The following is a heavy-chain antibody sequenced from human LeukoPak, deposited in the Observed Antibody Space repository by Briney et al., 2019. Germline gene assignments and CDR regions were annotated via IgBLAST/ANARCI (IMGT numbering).Heavy chain of an antibody. J-gene: IGHJ4*02. CDR3: ARDVWLSSSGRIFDY. CDR1: GGTFSSYA. D-gene: IGHD6-19*01. Sequence: SVKVPCKASGGTFSSYAISWVRQPPGPGLEWMGGIIPIFGTANYAQKFQGRVTITADKSTSTAYMELSSLRSEDTAVYYSARDVWLSSSGRIFDYWGQGTLVTVSS. V-gene: IGHV1-69*06. CDR2: IIPIFGTA.